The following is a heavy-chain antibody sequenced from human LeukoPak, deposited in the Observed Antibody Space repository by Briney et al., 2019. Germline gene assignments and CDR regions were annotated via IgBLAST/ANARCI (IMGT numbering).Heavy chain of an antibody. Sequence: SETLSLTCAVYGGSCSGYYWSWIRQPPGKGLEWIGEINHSGSTNYNPSLKSRVTISVDTSKNQFSLKLSSVTAADTAVYYCARGLRRKFANDGRYGSGSYEYWGQGTLVTVSS. CDR1: GGSCSGYY. CDR2: INHSGST. J-gene: IGHJ4*02. CDR3: ARGLRRKFANDGRYGSGSYEY. D-gene: IGHD3-10*01. V-gene: IGHV4-34*01.